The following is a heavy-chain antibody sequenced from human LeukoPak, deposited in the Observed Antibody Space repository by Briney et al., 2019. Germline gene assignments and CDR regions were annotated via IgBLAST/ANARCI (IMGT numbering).Heavy chain of an antibody. CDR1: GFTFSSYG. Sequence: PGGSLRLSCEASGFTFSSYGMAWVRQAPGKGLEWVSLISRSADQTYYADSGKGRFTISRDNSKNTLYLQMNSLRAEDTAVYYCAKDGHTYGMDVWGQGTTVTVSS. CDR2: ISRSADQT. D-gene: IGHD3/OR15-3a*01. V-gene: IGHV3-23*01. J-gene: IGHJ6*02. CDR3: AKDGHTYGMDV.